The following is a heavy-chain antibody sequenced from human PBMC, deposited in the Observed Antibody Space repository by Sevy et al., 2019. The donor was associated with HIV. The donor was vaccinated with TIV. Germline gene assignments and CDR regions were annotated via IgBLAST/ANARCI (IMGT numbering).Heavy chain of an antibody. D-gene: IGHD3-22*01. J-gene: IGHJ4*02. CDR2: FDPKDGKT. V-gene: IGHV1-24*01. Sequence: ASVKVSCKVSGYTLTELSIHWVRQAPGKGLEWLVTFDPKDGKTIYAQNFQGRVTMTEDTSTDTTYMELSSRRSEDTAVYYCASTRDYYDSSGYYFDYWGQGTLVTVSS. CDR3: ASTRDYYDSSGYYFDY. CDR1: GYTLTELS.